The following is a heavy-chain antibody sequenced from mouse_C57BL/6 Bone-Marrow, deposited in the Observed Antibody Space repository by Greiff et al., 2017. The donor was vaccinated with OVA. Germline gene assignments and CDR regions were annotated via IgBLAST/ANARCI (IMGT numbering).Heavy chain of an antibody. CDR1: GFSLSTSGMG. V-gene: IGHV8-12*01. Sequence: QVTLKESGPGILQSSQTLSLTCSFSGFSLSTSGMGVSWIRQPSGKGLEWLAHIYWDDDKRYNPSLKSRLTISKDTSRNQVFLKITSVDTADTATYYCARREIGIYYGSLYYFDYWGQGTTLTVSS. CDR3: ARREIGIYYGSLYYFDY. CDR2: IYWDDDK. J-gene: IGHJ2*01. D-gene: IGHD1-1*01.